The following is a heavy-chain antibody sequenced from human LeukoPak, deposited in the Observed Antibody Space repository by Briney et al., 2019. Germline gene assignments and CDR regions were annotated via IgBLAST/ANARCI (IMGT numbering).Heavy chain of an antibody. V-gene: IGHV4-38-2*02. J-gene: IGHJ5*02. CDR2: IYYSGIT. CDR1: GYSISSGYY. CDR3: ARQVATVSWFDP. Sequence: PSETLSLTCTVSGYSISSGYYWGWIRQPPGKGLEWIGSIYYSGITYYNPSLKSRVTISVDTSKNQFSLKLSSVTAADTAVYYCARQVATVSWFDPWGQGTLVTVSS. D-gene: IGHD4-17*01.